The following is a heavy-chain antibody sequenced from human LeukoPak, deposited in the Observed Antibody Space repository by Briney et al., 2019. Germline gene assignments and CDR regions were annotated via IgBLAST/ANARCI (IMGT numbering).Heavy chain of an antibody. V-gene: IGHV3-33*01. Sequence: GGSLRLSCAASGFTFSNHGMHWVRQAPGKGLEWVAVIWYDGSNKYYVDSVKGRFTISRDNSKNTLYLQMNSLRAADTAVYYCAMYNSLSHLDYWGQGTLVTVSS. CDR3: AMYNSLSHLDY. CDR2: IWYDGSNK. CDR1: GFTFSNHG. J-gene: IGHJ4*02. D-gene: IGHD2/OR15-2a*01.